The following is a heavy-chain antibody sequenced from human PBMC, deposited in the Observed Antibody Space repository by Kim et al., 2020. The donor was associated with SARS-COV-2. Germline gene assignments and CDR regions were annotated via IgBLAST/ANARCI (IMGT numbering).Heavy chain of an antibody. J-gene: IGHJ6*02. CDR3: ARGNYVESVSLSEYYNGMDV. V-gene: IGHV3-30-3*01. Sequence: GGSLRLSCAASGLTFHNSAMNWVRQAPGKGLEWVAVISYDGRNKDYADSVKGRFTISRDNSKSTLDLQMNSLRVEDTAVYYCARGNYVESVSLSEYYNGMDVGGQGNTVTVSS. CDR2: ISYDGRNK. D-gene: IGHD3-16*01. CDR1: GLTFHNSA.